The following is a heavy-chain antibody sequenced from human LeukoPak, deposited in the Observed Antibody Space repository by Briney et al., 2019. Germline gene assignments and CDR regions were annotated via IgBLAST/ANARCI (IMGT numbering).Heavy chain of an antibody. CDR2: IYYSGST. D-gene: IGHD6-6*01. V-gene: IGHV4-59*08. J-gene: IGHJ5*02. CDR3: ARQAMNIAARPGRIDP. Sequence: PSETLSLTCTVSGGSISSYYGSWIRQPPGKGLEWIGYIYYSGSTNYNPSLKSRVTISVDTSKNQFSLKLSSVTAADTAVYYCARQAMNIAARPGRIDPCGQGTLVTVSS. CDR1: GGSISSYY.